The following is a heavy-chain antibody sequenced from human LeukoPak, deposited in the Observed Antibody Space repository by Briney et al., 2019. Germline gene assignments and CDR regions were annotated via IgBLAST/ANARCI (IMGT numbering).Heavy chain of an antibody. J-gene: IGHJ3*02. D-gene: IGHD2-2*01. Sequence: GGSLRLSCAASGFTFSSYWMNWVRQAPGKGLEWVAHINEDGSEIYCVDPVKGRFTISRDDAKNSLYLQMNSLRVEDTAVYYCAKDPLQKIPAAMMGAFDIWGQGTMVTVSS. CDR2: INEDGSEI. V-gene: IGHV3-7*01. CDR3: AKDPLQKIPAAMMGAFDI. CDR1: GFTFSSYW.